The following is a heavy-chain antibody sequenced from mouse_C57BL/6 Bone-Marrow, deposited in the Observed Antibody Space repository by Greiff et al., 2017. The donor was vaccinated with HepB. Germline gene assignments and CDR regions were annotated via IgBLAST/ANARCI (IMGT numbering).Heavy chain of an antibody. CDR1: GFNIKDDY. Sequence: VQLQQSGAELVRPGASVKLSCTASGFNIKDDYMHWVKQRPEQGLEWIGWIDPENGDTEYASKFQGKATITAETSSNTAYLQLSSLTPEDTAVYYCTTTLAFDVWGTGTTVTVSS. CDR3: TTTLAFDV. V-gene: IGHV14-4*01. CDR2: IDPENGDT. J-gene: IGHJ1*03.